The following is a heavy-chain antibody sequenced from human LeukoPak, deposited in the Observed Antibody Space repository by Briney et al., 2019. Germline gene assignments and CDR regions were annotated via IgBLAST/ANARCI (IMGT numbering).Heavy chain of an antibody. CDR3: ARDAAIGSGSYRFDP. CDR2: IDYSGST. Sequence: KASETLSLTCTVSGGSISSYYWTWIRQSPGKGLEWIGHIDYSGSTNYNPSLRSRVTISVDTSKNQFSLKLSYVTAADTAVYYCARDAAIGSGSYRFDPWGQGTLVTVSS. D-gene: IGHD3-10*01. V-gene: IGHV4-59*01. J-gene: IGHJ5*02. CDR1: GGSISSYY.